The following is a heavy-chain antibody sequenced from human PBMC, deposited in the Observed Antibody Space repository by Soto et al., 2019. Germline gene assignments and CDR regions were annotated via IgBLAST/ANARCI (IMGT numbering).Heavy chain of an antibody. CDR2: INHSGST. D-gene: IGHD2-8*02. V-gene: IGHV4-34*01. CDR3: ARDKITGLFDY. J-gene: IGHJ4*02. CDR1: GGSISSGGYY. Sequence: SETLSLTCAVSGGSISSGGYYWTWIRQPPGTGLEWIGEINHSGSTNYNPSLKSRVTISVDTSKNQFSLKLTSLTAADTAVYYCARDKITGLFDYWGQGTLVTVSS.